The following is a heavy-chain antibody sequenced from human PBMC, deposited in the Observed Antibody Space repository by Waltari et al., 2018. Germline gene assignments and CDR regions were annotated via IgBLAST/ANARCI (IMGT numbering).Heavy chain of an antibody. V-gene: IGHV3-23*01. Sequence: EVQLLESGGGLVQPGGSLRLSCAASGFTFSSYAMSWVRQAPGKGVEWVSAMSGSGGSTYYADAVKGRFTISRDNSKNTLYLQMNSLRAEDTAVYYCAKGGVGLAVMVSDYWGQGTLVTVSS. J-gene: IGHJ4*02. D-gene: IGHD3-3*01. CDR2: MSGSGGST. CDR1: GFTFSSYA. CDR3: AKGGVGLAVMVSDY.